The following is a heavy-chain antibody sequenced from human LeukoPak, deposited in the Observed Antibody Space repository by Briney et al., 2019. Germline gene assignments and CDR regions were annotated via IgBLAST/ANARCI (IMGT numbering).Heavy chain of an antibody. D-gene: IGHD6-13*01. CDR1: GFTFSSYA. CDR2: ISSNGSST. V-gene: IGHV3-64D*06. J-gene: IGHJ4*02. CDR3: VKDLDSSSWYYFDY. Sequence: GGSLRLSCSASGFTFSSYAMHWVRQAPGKGLEYVSAISSNGSSTYYADSVKGRFTISRDNSKNTLYLQMSSLRAEDTAVYYCVKDLDSSSWYYFDYWGQGTLVTVSS.